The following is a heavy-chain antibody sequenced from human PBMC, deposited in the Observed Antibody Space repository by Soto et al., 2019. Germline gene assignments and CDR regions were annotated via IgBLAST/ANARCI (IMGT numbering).Heavy chain of an antibody. V-gene: IGHV3-30*18. D-gene: IGHD2-8*01. J-gene: IGHJ5*02. CDR3: AKDSPEEDCTNGVCYTWDWFDP. Sequence: GGSLRLSCAASGFTFSSYGMHWVRQAPGKGLEWVAVISYDGSNKYYADSVKGRFTISRDNSKNTLYLKMNSLRAEDTAVYYCAKDSPEEDCTNGVCYTWDWFDPWGQGTLVTVSS. CDR1: GFTFSSYG. CDR2: ISYDGSNK.